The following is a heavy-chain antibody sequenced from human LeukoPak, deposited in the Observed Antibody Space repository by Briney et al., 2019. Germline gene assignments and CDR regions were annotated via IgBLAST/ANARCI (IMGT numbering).Heavy chain of an antibody. D-gene: IGHD4-17*01. CDR3: ARGDTVTTRVGFID. Sequence: GGSLPLPCAPSGLHFRSYWMRWVGQAAGKGRDWVANIKQDEREKYYVDSVKGRFTISRNNAKNSLYLQMNSLRAEDTAVYYCARGDTVTTRVGFIDWGQGTLVTVSS. J-gene: IGHJ4*02. CDR2: IKQDEREK. V-gene: IGHV3-7*01. CDR1: GLHFRSYW.